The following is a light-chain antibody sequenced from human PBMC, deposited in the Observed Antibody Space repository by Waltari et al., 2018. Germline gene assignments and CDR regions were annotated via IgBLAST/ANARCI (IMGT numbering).Light chain of an antibody. CDR2: GAS. V-gene: IGKV3-20*01. CDR3: EHYVRLPAT. J-gene: IGKJ1*01. Sequence: LAWDEHKPVRAPILLIYGASSRATSIPDMFSGSGSGTDFSLTISRREPEDFAVYYCEHYVRLPATFGQGTKVEI.